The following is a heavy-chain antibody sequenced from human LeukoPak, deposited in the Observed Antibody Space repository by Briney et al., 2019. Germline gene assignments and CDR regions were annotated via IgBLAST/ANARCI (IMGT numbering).Heavy chain of an antibody. CDR3: VSGHCTGGVSHHRDY. D-gene: IGHD2-8*02. V-gene: IGHV3-74*03. CDR1: GFSFSTYW. Sequence: GGSLRLPCATSGFSFSTYWMHWVRQAPGKGLVWVSRINDDGTESSYADSVKGRFTISRDNAKNTLYLQMNSLGAEDTAVYFCVSGHCTGGVSHHRDYWGQGTLVTVSS. J-gene: IGHJ4*02. CDR2: INDDGTES.